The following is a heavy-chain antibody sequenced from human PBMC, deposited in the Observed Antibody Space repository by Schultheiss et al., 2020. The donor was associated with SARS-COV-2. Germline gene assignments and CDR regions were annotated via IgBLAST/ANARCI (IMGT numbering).Heavy chain of an antibody. Sequence: SETLSLTCTVSGGSVSSGSYYWSWIRQPPGKGLEWIGYIYYSGSTNYNNYNPSLESRVTISVDTSKNHFSLKLSAVTAADTAVYYCARGSSSFHFWGQGTLVTVSS. J-gene: IGHJ4*02. CDR3: ARGSSSFHF. V-gene: IGHV4-61*01. CDR2: IYYSGSTNYN. D-gene: IGHD2-15*01. CDR1: GGSVSSGSYY.